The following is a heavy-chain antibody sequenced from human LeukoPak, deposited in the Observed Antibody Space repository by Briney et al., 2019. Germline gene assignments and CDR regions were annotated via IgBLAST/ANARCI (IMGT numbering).Heavy chain of an antibody. CDR3: AKDSGGTYFYYYYYMDV. CDR2: ISAGGATI. D-gene: IGHD1-26*01. J-gene: IGHJ6*03. CDR1: GFSFSTYA. Sequence: GSLRLSCAASGFSFSTYAMSWVRQAPGKGLEWVSAISAGGATIYYADSVKGRFTVSRDNSKNTLYLQMNSLRAEDTAVYYCAKDSGGTYFYYYYYMDVWGKGTTVTVSS. V-gene: IGHV3-23*01.